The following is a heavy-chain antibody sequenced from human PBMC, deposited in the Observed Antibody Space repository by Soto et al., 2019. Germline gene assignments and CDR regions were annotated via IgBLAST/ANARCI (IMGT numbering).Heavy chain of an antibody. V-gene: IGHV1-46*02. CDR1: GYTFNTYY. CDR2: INPNGGSA. Sequence: ASVKVSGKASGYTFNTYYIHWVRQAPGQGLEWMALINPNGGSATYAQRFQGRVTLTRDTSTSTVYMELSSLRSEDTALYYCARDPNGYKSGLRSRYHYGMDVWGQGTTVTVSS. D-gene: IGHD5-18*01. CDR3: ARDPNGYKSGLRSRYHYGMDV. J-gene: IGHJ6*02.